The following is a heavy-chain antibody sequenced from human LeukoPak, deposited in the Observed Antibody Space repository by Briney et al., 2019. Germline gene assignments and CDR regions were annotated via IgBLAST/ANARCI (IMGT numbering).Heavy chain of an antibody. CDR2: IKSDGSTT. Sequence: GGSLRLSCAASGFTFSNYWMHWVRQAPGKGLVWVARIKSDGSTTTYADSVKGRFTISRDNSKNTLYLQMNSLRAEDTAVYYCAKETKGYCSSTSCYRLSGFDPWGQGTLVTVSS. CDR1: GFTFSNYW. J-gene: IGHJ5*02. D-gene: IGHD2-2*01. V-gene: IGHV3-74*01. CDR3: AKETKGYCSSTSCYRLSGFDP.